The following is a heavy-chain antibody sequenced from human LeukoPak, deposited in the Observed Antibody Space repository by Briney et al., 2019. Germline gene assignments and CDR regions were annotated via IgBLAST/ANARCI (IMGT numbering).Heavy chain of an antibody. CDR2: ISSSSSYI. J-gene: IGHJ6*02. D-gene: IGHD2-15*01. CDR1: GFTFSSYS. CDR3: ARVDCSGGSCYSYYYYYGMDV. V-gene: IGHV3-21*01. Sequence: GGSLRLSCAASGFTFSSYSMNWVRQAPGKGLEWVSSISSSSSYIYYADSVKGRFTISRDNAKNSLYLQMNSLRAEDTAVYYCARVDCSGGSCYSYYYYYGMDVWGQGTTVTVSS.